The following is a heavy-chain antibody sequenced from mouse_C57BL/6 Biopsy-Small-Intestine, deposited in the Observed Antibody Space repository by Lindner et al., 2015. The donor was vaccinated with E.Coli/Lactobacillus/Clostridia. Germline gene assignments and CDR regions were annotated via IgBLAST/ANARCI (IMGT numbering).Heavy chain of an antibody. Sequence: VQLAGVWGRLSEAWRSRKLSCAASGFTFSDYGMHWVRQAPEKGLEWVAYISSGSSTIYYADTVKGRFTISRDNAKNTLFLQMTSLRSEDTAMYYCARRGDDGYYLDYWGQGTTLTVSS. V-gene: IGHV5-17*01. J-gene: IGHJ2*01. CDR2: ISSGSSTI. CDR1: GFTFSDYG. D-gene: IGHD2-3*01. CDR3: ARRGDDGYYLDY.